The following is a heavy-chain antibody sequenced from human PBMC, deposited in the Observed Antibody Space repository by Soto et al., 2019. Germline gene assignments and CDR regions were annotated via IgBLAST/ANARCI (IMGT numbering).Heavy chain of an antibody. J-gene: IGHJ4*02. D-gene: IGHD6-19*01. CDR1: GGSISSSSYY. CDR2: IYYSGST. V-gene: IGHV4-39*01. CDR3: ARLAYSSGWYRVGSFDY. Sequence: SETLSLTCTVSGGSISSSSYYWGWIRQPPGKGLEWIGSIYYSGSTYYNPSLKSRVTISVDTSKNQFSLKLSSVTAADTAVYYCARLAYSSGWYRVGSFDYWGQGTLVTVSS.